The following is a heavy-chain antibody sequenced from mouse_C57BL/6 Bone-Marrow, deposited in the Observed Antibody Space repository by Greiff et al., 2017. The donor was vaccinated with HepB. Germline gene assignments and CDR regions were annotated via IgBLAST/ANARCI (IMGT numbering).Heavy chain of an antibody. CDR1: GYTFTDYY. J-gene: IGHJ4*01. CDR2: INPYNGGT. CDR3: ARSRYRYYAMDY. Sequence: EVKLMESGPVLVKPGASVKMSCKASGYTFTDYYMNWVKQSHGKSLEWIGVINPYNGGTSYNQKFKGKATLTVDKSSSTAYMELNSLTSEDSAVYYCARSRYRYYAMDYWGQGTSVTVSS. D-gene: IGHD2-14*01. V-gene: IGHV1-19*01.